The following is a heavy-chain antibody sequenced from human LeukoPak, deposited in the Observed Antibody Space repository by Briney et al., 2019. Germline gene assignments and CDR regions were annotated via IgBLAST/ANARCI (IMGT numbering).Heavy chain of an antibody. J-gene: IGHJ4*02. CDR2: INQGGSES. CDR1: GFTFSDFW. Sequence: GGSLRLSCAASGFTFSDFWMGWVRQAPGKGLEWVANINQGGSESYYVDSVKGRFTISGDNAKKSLFLQMNSLRAEDTAVYYCTKGRSNHYWGQGTLVTVST. V-gene: IGHV3-7*01. D-gene: IGHD4-11*01. CDR3: TKGRSNHY.